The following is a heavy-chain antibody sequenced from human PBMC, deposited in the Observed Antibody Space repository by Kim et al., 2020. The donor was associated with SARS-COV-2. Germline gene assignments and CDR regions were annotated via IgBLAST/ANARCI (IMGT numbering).Heavy chain of an antibody. CDR1: GDSVSSTSAI. J-gene: IGHJ6*02. Sequence: SQTLSLTCAISGDSVSSTSAIWNWIRQSPSRGLEWLGRTYYRSKWYNDYAASVRNRIIINSDTSKNQFSLELNSVIPEDTAIYYCARRITVAAVMTGAYNYRGVDVWGQGTTVTISS. CDR2: TYYRSKWYN. V-gene: IGHV6-1*01. CDR3: ARRITVAAVMTGAYNYRGVDV. D-gene: IGHD6-19*01.